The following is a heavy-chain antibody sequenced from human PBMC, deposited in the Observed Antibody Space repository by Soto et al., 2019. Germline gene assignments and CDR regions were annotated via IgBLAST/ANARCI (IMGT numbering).Heavy chain of an antibody. V-gene: IGHV1-24*01. J-gene: IGHJ6*02. CDR2: FDPEDGET. CDR1: GYTFTSYD. D-gene: IGHD6-19*01. CDR3: ATRASGWPGYYYYGMDV. Sequence: ASVKVSCKASGYTFTSYDINWVRQATGQGLVWMGGFDPEDGETIYAQKFQGRVTMTEDTSTDTAYMELSSLRSEDTAVYYCATRASGWPGYYYYGMDVWGQGTTVTVSS.